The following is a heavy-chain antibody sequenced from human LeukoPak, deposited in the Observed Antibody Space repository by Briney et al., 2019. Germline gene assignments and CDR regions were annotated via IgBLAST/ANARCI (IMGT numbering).Heavy chain of an antibody. J-gene: IGHJ4*02. Sequence: PGGSLRLSCAASGFTFTSYAMNWVRQAPGKGLEWVSAILAGGTTYYADFVKGRFTISRDNSKNTLYLQMNSLRAEDTAMYYCARRFRDVVEIPATDYWGQGTLVTVSS. V-gene: IGHV3-23*01. CDR2: ILAGGTT. CDR3: ARRFRDVVEIPATDY. CDR1: GFTFTSYA. D-gene: IGHD2-2*01.